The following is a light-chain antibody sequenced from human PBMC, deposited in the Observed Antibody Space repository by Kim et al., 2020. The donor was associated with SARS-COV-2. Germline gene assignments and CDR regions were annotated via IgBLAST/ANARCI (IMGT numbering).Light chain of an antibody. CDR1: RSVTYY. V-gene: IGKV1-39*01. CDR2: HVS. CDR3: QQSYSSPLT. J-gene: IGKJ4*01. Sequence: DIQMTQSPSSLSASVGDRVTITCRAGRSVTYYLNWYQHKTGKAPKLLVNHVSSLQGGVPSRFSARGSGTEFTLTITDLQPEDVATYYCQQSYSSPLTFGGGTKVDIK.